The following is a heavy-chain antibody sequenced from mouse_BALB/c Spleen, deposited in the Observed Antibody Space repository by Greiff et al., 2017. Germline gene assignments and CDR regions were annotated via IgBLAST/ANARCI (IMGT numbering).Heavy chain of an antibody. Sequence: EVKLMESGGGLVKPGGSLKLSCAASGFTFSSYAMSWVRQTPEKRLEWVASISSGGSTYYPVSVKDRCTICRDNARNILYLQMSSLRSEDTAMYCCARGPYYGNSYWYLDVWGAGTTVTVSS. CDR2: ISSGGST. J-gene: IGHJ1*01. CDR3: ARGPYYGNSYWYLDV. D-gene: IGHD2-1*01. V-gene: IGHV5-6-5*01. CDR1: GFTFSSYA.